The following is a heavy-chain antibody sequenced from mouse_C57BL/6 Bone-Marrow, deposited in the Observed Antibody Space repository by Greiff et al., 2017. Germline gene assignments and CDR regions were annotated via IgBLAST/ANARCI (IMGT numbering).Heavy chain of an antibody. D-gene: IGHD1-1*01. J-gene: IGHJ4*01. V-gene: IGHV1-26*01. CDR2: INPNNGGT. CDR1: GYTFTDYY. Sequence: EVQLQQSGPELVKPGASVKISCKASGYTFTDYYLNWVKQSPGKSLEWIGDINPNNGGTSYNQKFKGKATLTVAKSSSTAYMELRSLTSEDSAVYYCARRGYGSSYVYYAMDYWGEGTSVTVSS. CDR3: ARRGYGSSYVYYAMDY.